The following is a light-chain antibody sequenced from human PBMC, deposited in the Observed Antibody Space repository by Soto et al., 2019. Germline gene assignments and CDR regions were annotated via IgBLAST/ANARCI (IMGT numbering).Light chain of an antibody. V-gene: IGKV1-9*01. CDR3: QQLNSYPIT. J-gene: IGKJ5*01. CDR2: AAS. Sequence: IQMNQSTSSLSASVGDRVTITCRASQRINNYLNWYQQKPGKAPKLLIYAASTLQSGVPSRFSGSGSGTEFTLTISSLQPEDFATYYCQQLNSYPITFGQGTRLE. CDR1: QRINNY.